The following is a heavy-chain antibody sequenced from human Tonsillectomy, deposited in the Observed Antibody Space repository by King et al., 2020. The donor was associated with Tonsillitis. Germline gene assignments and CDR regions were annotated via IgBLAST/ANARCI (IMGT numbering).Heavy chain of an antibody. Sequence: VQLVESGAEVKKPGASVKVSCKASGYTFTSYDVNWVRQATGQGLEWMGWMNPNSGNTGYAQKFQGRVTMTRNTSISTAYMELGSLRSEDPALYYCARVSLTYCSGTSCYAYYYYGMDVWGQGTTVTVSS. V-gene: IGHV1-8*01. CDR2: MNPNSGNT. D-gene: IGHD2-2*01. CDR3: ARVSLTYCSGTSCYAYYYYGMDV. J-gene: IGHJ6*02. CDR1: GYTFTSYD.